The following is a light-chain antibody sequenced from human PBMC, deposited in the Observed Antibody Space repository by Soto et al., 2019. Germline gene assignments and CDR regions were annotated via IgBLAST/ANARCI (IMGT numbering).Light chain of an antibody. CDR1: QTVNSDY. Sequence: EIVLTQSPGTRSLSPGERATLSCRASQTVNSDYLTWYQQKPGQAPRILIYAASSGATGIPDRFSGSGSETEFTLTINRLEPEDCAVHYCQYYDNSRITFGKGTRLEIK. V-gene: IGKV3-20*01. CDR2: AAS. CDR3: QYYDNSRIT. J-gene: IGKJ5*01.